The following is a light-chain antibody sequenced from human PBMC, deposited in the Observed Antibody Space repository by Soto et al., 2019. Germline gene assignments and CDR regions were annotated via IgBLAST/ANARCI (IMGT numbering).Light chain of an antibody. CDR1: SSDIGGFNY. CDR3: CSYTNRNTYV. J-gene: IGLJ1*01. V-gene: IGLV2-14*03. Sequence: QSVLTQPASVSGSPGQSITISCTGTSSDIGGFNYVSWYQQHPGKAPKLMIYGVTNRPSGVSERFSGSKSGNTASLTISGLQAEDEADYHCCSYTNRNTYVFGTATKLTLL. CDR2: GVT.